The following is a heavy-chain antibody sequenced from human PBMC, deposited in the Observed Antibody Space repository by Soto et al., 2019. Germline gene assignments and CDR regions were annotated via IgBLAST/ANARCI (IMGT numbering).Heavy chain of an antibody. Sequence: PGGSLRLSCAASGFTFNRYAMSWVRQAPGKGLEWVSTISGSGGSTYYADSVQGRFTISRDNAKNTLYLQMNSLRAEDTAVYYCARDSGSYADYWGQGTLVTVSS. CDR2: ISGSGGST. J-gene: IGHJ4*02. CDR1: GFTFNRYA. CDR3: ARDSGSYADY. D-gene: IGHD1-26*01. V-gene: IGHV3-23*01.